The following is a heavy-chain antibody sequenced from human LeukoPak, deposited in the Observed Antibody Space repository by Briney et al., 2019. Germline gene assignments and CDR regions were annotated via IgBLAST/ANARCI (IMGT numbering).Heavy chain of an antibody. D-gene: IGHD1-26*01. CDR2: IKQDGSEK. V-gene: IGHV3-7*01. Sequence: GGSLRLSCAASGFTFRDYSMNWVRQAPGKGLEWVANIKQDGSEKYYVDSVKGRFTISRDNAKNSLYLQMNSLRAEDTAVYYCARERAPMGGYFDYWGQGTLVTVSS. CDR3: ARERAPMGGYFDY. CDR1: GFTFRDYS. J-gene: IGHJ4*02.